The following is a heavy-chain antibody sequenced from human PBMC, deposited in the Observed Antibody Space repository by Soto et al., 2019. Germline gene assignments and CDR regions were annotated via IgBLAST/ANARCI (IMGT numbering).Heavy chain of an antibody. J-gene: IGHJ4*02. CDR2: IIPIFGTA. V-gene: IGHV1-69*01. CDR1: GGTFSSYA. Sequence: QVQLVQSGAEVKKPGSSVKVSCKASGGTFSSYAISWVRQAPGQGLEWMGGIIPIFGTANYAQKFQGRVTITADESTSTAYMELSSLRSEYTAEYYCARGTLGYCSSTSSPNLDYWGQGTLVTVSS. D-gene: IGHD2-2*01. CDR3: ARGTLGYCSSTSSPNLDY.